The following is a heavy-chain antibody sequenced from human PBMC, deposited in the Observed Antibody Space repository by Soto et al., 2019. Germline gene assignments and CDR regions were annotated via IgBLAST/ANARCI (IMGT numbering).Heavy chain of an antibody. CDR3: ARVVAARPRWRDYYYMDV. D-gene: IGHD6-6*01. CDR1: GGSISSYY. Sequence: SETLSLTCTVSGGSISSYYWSWIRQPPGKGLEWIGYIYYSGSTNYNPSLKSRVTISVDTSKNQFSLKLSSVTAADTAVYYCARVVAARPRWRDYYYMDVWGKGTTVTVSS. J-gene: IGHJ6*03. CDR2: IYYSGST. V-gene: IGHV4-59*01.